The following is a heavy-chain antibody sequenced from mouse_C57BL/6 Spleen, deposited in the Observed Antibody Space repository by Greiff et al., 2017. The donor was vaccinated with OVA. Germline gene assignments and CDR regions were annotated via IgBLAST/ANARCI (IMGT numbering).Heavy chain of an antibody. CDR3: AIITTVVARGFAY. V-gene: IGHV1-64*01. CDR1: GYTFTSYW. CDR2: IHPNSGST. D-gene: IGHD1-1*01. Sequence: VQMQQPGAELVKPGASVKLSCKASGYTFTSYWMHWVKQRPGQGLEWIGMIHPNSGSTNYNEKFKSKATLTVDKSSSTAYMQLSSLTSEDSAVYYCAIITTVVARGFAYWGQGTLVTVSA. J-gene: IGHJ3*01.